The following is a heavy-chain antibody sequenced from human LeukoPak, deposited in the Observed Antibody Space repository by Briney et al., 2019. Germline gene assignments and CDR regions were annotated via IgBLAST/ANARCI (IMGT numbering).Heavy chain of an antibody. CDR1: GGTFSSYA. J-gene: IGHJ3*02. CDR3: ARDKVEMATTDAFDI. D-gene: IGHD5-24*01. Sequence: EASVKVSCKASGGTFSSYAISWVRQAPGQGLEWMGGIIPIFGTANYAQKFQGRVTITADKSTSTAYMELSSLRSEDTAVYYCARDKVEMATTDAFDIWGQGTMVTVSS. V-gene: IGHV1-69*06. CDR2: IIPIFGTA.